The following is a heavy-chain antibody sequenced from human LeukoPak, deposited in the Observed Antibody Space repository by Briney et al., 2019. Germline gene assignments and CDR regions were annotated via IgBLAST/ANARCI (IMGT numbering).Heavy chain of an antibody. CDR1: GGSISSSSYP. D-gene: IGHD3-3*01. CDR3: ARLRFDFWSGYTHPYFDY. V-gene: IGHV4-39*01. CDR2: IYYSGTT. Sequence: SETLSLTCTFSGGSISSSSYPWGWIRQPPGKGLEWIGSIYYSGTTYYNPSLKSRVTISLDTSKIQFSLKLSSVAATDTAVYFCARLRFDFWSGYTHPYFDYWGQGTLVTVSS. J-gene: IGHJ4*02.